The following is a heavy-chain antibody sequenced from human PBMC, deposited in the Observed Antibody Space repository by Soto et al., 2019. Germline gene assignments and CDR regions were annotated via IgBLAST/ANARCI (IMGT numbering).Heavy chain of an antibody. Sequence: QVQLVESGGGVVHPGGSLRLSCAASGFTFKNFALTWVRQAPGKGLEWLTVISYDGTNKFYAESVKGRFTISIDSSKDTMYLQMDSLRVEDTAVYYCARQNQPQAGDYYYFGMDVWGQGTTVNVSS. V-gene: IGHV3-30-3*01. J-gene: IGHJ6*02. CDR3: ARQNQPQAGDYYYFGMDV. CDR1: GFTFKNFA. D-gene: IGHD2-2*01. CDR2: ISYDGTNK.